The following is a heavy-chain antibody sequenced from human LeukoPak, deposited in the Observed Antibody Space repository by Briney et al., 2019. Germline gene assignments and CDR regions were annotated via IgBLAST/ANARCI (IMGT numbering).Heavy chain of an antibody. CDR2: IYYSGST. CDR3: ARHRPTRKYCSSSSCPYWYFDL. D-gene: IGHD2-2*01. Sequence: SEALSLTCTVSGGSISSYYWSWIRQPPGKGLEWVGYIYYSGSTNYNPSLKSRVTISVDTSKNQFSLKLSCVTAADTAVYYCARHRPTRKYCSSSSCPYWYFDLWGRGTLVPVSS. CDR1: GGSISSYY. V-gene: IGHV4-59*01. J-gene: IGHJ2*01.